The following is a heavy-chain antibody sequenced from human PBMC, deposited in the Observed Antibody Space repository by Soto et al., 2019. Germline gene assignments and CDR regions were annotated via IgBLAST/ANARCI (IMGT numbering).Heavy chain of an antibody. CDR1: GGSISSSNYY. V-gene: IGHV4-39*01. CDR2: TYYSGST. Sequence: SETLSLTCTVSGGSISSSNYYWGWIRQPPGKGLEWIGSTYYSGSTNYNPSLKSRVTIFVDTSKNQFSLKLTSVTAADTAVYYCARRGGSGSPDYWGQGTLVTVSS. J-gene: IGHJ4*02. CDR3: ARRGGSGSPDY. D-gene: IGHD3-10*01.